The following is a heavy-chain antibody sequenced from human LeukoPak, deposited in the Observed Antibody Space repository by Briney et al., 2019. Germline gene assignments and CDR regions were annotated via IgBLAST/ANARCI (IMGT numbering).Heavy chain of an antibody. V-gene: IGHV4-34*01. CDR3: ARGVAARY. CDR1: GGSFSGYY. Sequence: SETLSLTCAVYGGSFSGYYWSWIRQPPGKGLEWIGEINHSGSTNYNPSLKSRVTISVDTPKNQFSLNLNSVTAADTAMYYCARGVAARYWGQGTLVTVSS. CDR2: INHSGST. D-gene: IGHD6-6*01. J-gene: IGHJ4*02.